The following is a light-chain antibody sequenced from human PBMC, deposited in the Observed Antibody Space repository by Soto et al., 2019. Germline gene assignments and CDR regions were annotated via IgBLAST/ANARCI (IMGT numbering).Light chain of an antibody. V-gene: IGLV2-14*01. CDR2: EVS. CDR1: NSDVGGYNY. CDR3: SSYTTSTSFIR. J-gene: IGLJ2*01. Sequence: QSVLTQPASVSGSPGQSITIFCTGTNSDVGGYNYVSWYQQVPGTAPKAMIYEVSSRPSGVSNRFSGSKSGNTASLTISGLQAEDEAYYYCSSYTTSTSFIRFGGGTKVTVL.